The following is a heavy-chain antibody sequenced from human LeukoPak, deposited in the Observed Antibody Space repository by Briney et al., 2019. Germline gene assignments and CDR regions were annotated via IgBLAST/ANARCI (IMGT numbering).Heavy chain of an antibody. Sequence: SQTLSLTCAISGDSVASNTAGWNWIRQSPSRALEWLGRTYYWSKWYTEYAVSVRSRITLTPDTSKNQFSLQLNSVTPADTAIYYCVKGKQWLEDWGPGTLVTVSS. CDR3: VKGKQWLED. CDR1: GDSVASNTAG. V-gene: IGHV6-1*01. J-gene: IGHJ4*02. D-gene: IGHD6-19*01. CDR2: TYYWSKWYT.